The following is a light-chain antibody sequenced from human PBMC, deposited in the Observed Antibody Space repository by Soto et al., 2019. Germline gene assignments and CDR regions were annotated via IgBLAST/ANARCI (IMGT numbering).Light chain of an antibody. Sequence: DLQITQSPSSLYASVGDRVTITCRASQGIRHDLGWYQQKPGKAPKRLIYSASSLQSGVPSRFSGSGSGTEFTLTISSRQPEDFATYYCLQNNSYPVTFGQGTKVDI. CDR3: LQNNSYPVT. CDR2: SAS. CDR1: QGIRHD. V-gene: IGKV1-17*01. J-gene: IGKJ1*01.